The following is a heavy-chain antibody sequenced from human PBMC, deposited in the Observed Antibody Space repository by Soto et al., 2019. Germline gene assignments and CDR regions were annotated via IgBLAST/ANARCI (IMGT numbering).Heavy chain of an antibody. CDR1: GYTFTGYY. J-gene: IGHJ3*02. CDR2: INPNSGGT. Sequence: ASVKVSCKASGYTFTGYYMHWVRQAPGQGLEWMGWINPNSGGTNYTQKFQGWVTMTRDTSISTAYMELSSVISEDTAIYYCARENMGDSSAVPDIWGQGTMVTVSS. CDR3: ARENMGDSSAVPDI. V-gene: IGHV1-2*04. D-gene: IGHD3-22*01.